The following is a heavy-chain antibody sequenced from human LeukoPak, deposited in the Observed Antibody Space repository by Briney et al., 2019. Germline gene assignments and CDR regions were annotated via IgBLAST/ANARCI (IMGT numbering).Heavy chain of an antibody. D-gene: IGHD1-26*01. Sequence: GGSLRLFCAASGFTFSSYSMNWVRQAPGKGLEWVSHITASGTAMFYADSVKGRFTISRDNAKNSLYLQMNSLRDEDTAVYYCASSGSYRFDYWGQGTLVTVSS. CDR2: ITASGTAM. CDR3: ASSGSYRFDY. V-gene: IGHV3-48*02. CDR1: GFTFSSYS. J-gene: IGHJ4*02.